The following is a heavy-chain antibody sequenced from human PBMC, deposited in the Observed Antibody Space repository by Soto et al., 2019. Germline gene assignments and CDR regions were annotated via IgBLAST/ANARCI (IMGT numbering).Heavy chain of an antibody. Sequence: GGSLRLSCAASGFTFSSYGMNWVRQAPGKGLEWVSGISDSGGSTYYADSVKGRFTISRDNSKNTLDLQMNSLRAEDTAVYYCALLPVTTVTTWPGGEYYYMDVWGKGTTVTVSS. J-gene: IGHJ6*03. CDR1: GFTFSSYG. CDR2: ISDSGGST. D-gene: IGHD4-4*01. V-gene: IGHV3-23*01. CDR3: ALLPVTTVTTWPGGEYYYMDV.